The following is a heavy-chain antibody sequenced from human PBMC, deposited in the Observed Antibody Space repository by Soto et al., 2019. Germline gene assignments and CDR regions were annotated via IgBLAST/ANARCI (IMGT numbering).Heavy chain of an antibody. J-gene: IGHJ4*02. Sequence: EVQLLESGGGLVQPGGSLRLSCAASGFTFSSYAMSWVRQAPGKGLEWVSAISGSGGSTYYADSVKGRFTISRDNSKNTLYLQMNSLRAEDTAVYYCAKGVWDYGDYGHGSFDYWGQGTLVTVSS. CDR2: ISGSGGST. D-gene: IGHD4-17*01. CDR3: AKGVWDYGDYGHGSFDY. V-gene: IGHV3-23*01. CDR1: GFTFSSYA.